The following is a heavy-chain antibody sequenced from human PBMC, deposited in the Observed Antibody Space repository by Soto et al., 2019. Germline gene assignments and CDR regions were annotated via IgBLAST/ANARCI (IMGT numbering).Heavy chain of an antibody. J-gene: IGHJ4*02. D-gene: IGHD6-19*01. V-gene: IGHV1-18*01. CDR1: GGTFNSYA. CDR3: ARDRSGWYDF. CDR2: ISPHNGNA. Sequence: ASVEVSCKASGGTFNSYAISWVRRAPGQGLEWMGWISPHNGNAKYAQKFQDRVTMTADTAASTVYMELRSLRSDDSAVFYCARDRSGWYDFWGQGTLVTVSS.